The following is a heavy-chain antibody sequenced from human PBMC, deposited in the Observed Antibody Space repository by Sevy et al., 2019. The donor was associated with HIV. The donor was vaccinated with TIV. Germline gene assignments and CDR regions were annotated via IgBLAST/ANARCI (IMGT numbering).Heavy chain of an antibody. CDR2: ISYDGSNK. CDR3: ARDMPSAMVTWARVRPFDY. CDR1: GFTFSSYA. V-gene: IGHV3-30-3*01. Sequence: GGSLRLSCAASGFTFSSYAMHWVRQAPGKGLEWVAVISYDGSNKYYADSVKGRFTISRDNSKNTLYLQMNSLRAEDRAVYYCARDMPSAMVTWARVRPFDYWGQGTLVTVSS. J-gene: IGHJ4*02. D-gene: IGHD5-18*01.